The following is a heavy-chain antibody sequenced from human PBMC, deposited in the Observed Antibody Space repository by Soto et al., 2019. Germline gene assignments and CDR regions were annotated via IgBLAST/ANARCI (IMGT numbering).Heavy chain of an antibody. CDR1: GFTFSSYG. V-gene: IGHV3-33*01. CDR3: AREPGIAAAGALSLGMDV. CDR2: IWSDGSNK. J-gene: IGHJ6*02. Sequence: GGSLRLSCAASGFTFSSYGMEWVRQAPGKGLEWVAVIWSDGSNKYYADPVKGRFTISRDDSKNTLYLQMNSLRPEDTAVYYCAREPGIAAAGALSLGMDVWGQGTTVTVSS. D-gene: IGHD6-13*01.